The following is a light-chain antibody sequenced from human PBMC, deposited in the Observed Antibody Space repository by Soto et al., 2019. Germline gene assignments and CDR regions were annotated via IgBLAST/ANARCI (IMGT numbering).Light chain of an antibody. J-gene: IGLJ2*01. CDR2: EVS. CDR1: SSDVGGYNY. V-gene: IGLV2-14*01. Sequence: QSALTQPASVSGSPGQSITISCTGTSSDVGGYNYVYWYQQHPGKAPKLMIYEVSNRPSGVSNRFSGSKSGNTASLTISGLQAEDEAEYYCSSYTSSSTRVVFGGGTKLTVL. CDR3: SSYTSSSTRVV.